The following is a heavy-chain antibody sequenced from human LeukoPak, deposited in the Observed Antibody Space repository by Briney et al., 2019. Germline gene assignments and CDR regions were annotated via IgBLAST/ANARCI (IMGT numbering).Heavy chain of an antibody. CDR2: IKQDGSEK. CDR1: GFTFSSYW. D-gene: IGHD6-19*01. V-gene: IGHV3-7*01. CDR3: LIAVAGTELDY. Sequence: GGSLRLSCAASGFTFSSYWMSWVRQAPGKGLEWVANIKQDGSEKYYVDSVKGRFTTSRDNAKNSLYLQMNSLRAEDTAVYYCLIAVAGTELDYWGQETLVTVSS. J-gene: IGHJ4*02.